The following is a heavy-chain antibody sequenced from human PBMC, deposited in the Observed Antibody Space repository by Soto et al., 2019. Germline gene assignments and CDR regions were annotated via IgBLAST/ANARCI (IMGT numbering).Heavy chain of an antibody. Sequence: QLQLQESGSGLVKPSQTLSLTCAVSGGSISSGGYSWSWIRQPPGKGLEWIGYIYHSGSTYYNPSLKSRVTISVDRSKNQFSLKLSSVTAADTAVYYCARDGGTGGAYFDYWGQGTLVTVSS. D-gene: IGHD3-16*01. J-gene: IGHJ4*02. CDR2: IYHSGST. CDR1: GGSISSGGYS. V-gene: IGHV4-30-2*01. CDR3: ARDGGTGGAYFDY.